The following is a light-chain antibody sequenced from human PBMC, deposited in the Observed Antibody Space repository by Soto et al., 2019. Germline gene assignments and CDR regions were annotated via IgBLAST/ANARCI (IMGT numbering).Light chain of an antibody. Sequence: QSALTQPRSVSGSPGQSVTISCSGTSSDVGGYNYVAWYQQHPGKAPKLMIYDVSKRPLGVPDRFSGSKSGNTASLTISGLQAEDEADYYCSSYAGRATGVFGGGTKLTVL. J-gene: IGLJ3*02. CDR3: SSYAGRATGV. V-gene: IGLV2-11*01. CDR1: SSDVGGYNY. CDR2: DVS.